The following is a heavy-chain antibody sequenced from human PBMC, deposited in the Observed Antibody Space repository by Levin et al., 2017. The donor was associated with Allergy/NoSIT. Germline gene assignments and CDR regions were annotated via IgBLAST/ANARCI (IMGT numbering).Heavy chain of an antibody. V-gene: IGHV4-61*01. J-gene: IGHJ6*02. D-gene: IGHD5/OR15-5a*01. CDR1: GGSVSSGTYY. Sequence: NSSETLSLTCSVSGGSVSSGTYYWSWIRRPPGKGLEWIGYINYRGVTKYNPSLKSRVTISVDKSKNEFSLKVTSVTAADTAVYYCARNRIIVSGGNDYYYGMDVWGQGTTVTVSS. CDR3: ARNRIIVSGGNDYYYGMDV. CDR2: INYRGVT.